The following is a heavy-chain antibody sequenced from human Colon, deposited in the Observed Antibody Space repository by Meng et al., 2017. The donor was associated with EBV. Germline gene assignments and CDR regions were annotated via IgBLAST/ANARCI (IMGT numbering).Heavy chain of an antibody. Sequence: QVQLQQWGEGWLMLSETLSCTCVVYGGSLSDYYCSWIRQSPGRGLEWIGEIHPSGSIFYNPSLQSRVTISVDTSKNQFSLNLNSVTAADTAVYFCSRGVDSYKLGNLWGRGTLVTVSS. D-gene: IGHD7-27*01. J-gene: IGHJ2*01. V-gene: IGHV4-34*02. CDR3: SRGVDSYKLGNL. CDR1: GGSLSDYY. CDR2: IHPSGSI.